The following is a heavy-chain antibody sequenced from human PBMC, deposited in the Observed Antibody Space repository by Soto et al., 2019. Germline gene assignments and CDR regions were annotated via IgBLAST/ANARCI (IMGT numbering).Heavy chain of an antibody. D-gene: IGHD3-3*01. Sequence: GGSLRLSCVGSGFTFSNNAMHWVRQAPGKGLEWVAFISYDSSEIFYADSVKGRFTTSRDNPENTLFLHMNSVRADDTAVYYCAIARVADSPLDPWGQGILVTVSS. V-gene: IGHV3-30*01. CDR2: ISYDSSEI. CDR1: GFTFSNNA. CDR3: AIARVADSPLDP. J-gene: IGHJ5*01.